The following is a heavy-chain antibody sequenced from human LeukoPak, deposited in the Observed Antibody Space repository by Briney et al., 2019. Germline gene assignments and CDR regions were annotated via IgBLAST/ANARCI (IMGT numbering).Heavy chain of an antibody. Sequence: GGSLRLSCAASGFTFSSYWMHWVRQAPGKGLVWVSRIKNDGSSTYYADSVKGRLTISRDNAKNTLYMQMNSLRAEDTAVYYCVSLDDSSGYFLDYWGQGTLVTVSS. D-gene: IGHD3-22*01. CDR2: IKNDGSST. CDR3: VSLDDSSGYFLDY. J-gene: IGHJ4*02. CDR1: GFTFSSYW. V-gene: IGHV3-74*01.